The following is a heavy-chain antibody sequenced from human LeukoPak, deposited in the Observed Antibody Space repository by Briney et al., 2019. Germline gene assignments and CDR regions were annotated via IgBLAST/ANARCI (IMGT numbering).Heavy chain of an antibody. J-gene: IGHJ4*02. D-gene: IGHD4-11*01. CDR3: ARDRSNSVFDY. CDR1: GGSISSGDYY. Sequence: SETLSLTCTVSGGSISSGDYYWSWIRQPPGKGLEWIGYIYYSGSTYYNPSLKSRVTISVDTSKNQFSLKLSSVTVADTAVYYCARDRSNSVFDYWGQGTLVTVSS. CDR2: IYYSGST. V-gene: IGHV4-30-4*08.